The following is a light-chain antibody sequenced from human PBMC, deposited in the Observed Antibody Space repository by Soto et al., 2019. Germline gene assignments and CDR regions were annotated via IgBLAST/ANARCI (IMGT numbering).Light chain of an antibody. J-gene: IGLJ1*01. Sequence: SYELTQPLSVSVALGQTARITCGGNNIGSKNVHWYQQKPGQAPVLVIYRDRNRPSGIPERFSGSNSGNTATLTISRAQAGDEADYYCQVWDITFHYVFGTGTKLTVL. CDR1: NIGSKN. V-gene: IGLV3-9*01. CDR2: RDR. CDR3: QVWDITFHYV.